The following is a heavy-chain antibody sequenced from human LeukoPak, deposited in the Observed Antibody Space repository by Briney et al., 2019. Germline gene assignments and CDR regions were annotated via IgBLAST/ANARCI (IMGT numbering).Heavy chain of an antibody. Sequence: SETLSLTCSVSADSTSSYYWSWIRHPPGRGLEWIGYVYYRGNTKYNPSLKSRVTIEVDTSKNQFSLNLTSVTAADTDVYYCARHVRRSVASPWFDPWGQGALVTVSS. CDR2: VYYRGNT. V-gene: IGHV4-59*08. J-gene: IGHJ5*02. CDR3: ARHVRRSVASPWFDP. D-gene: IGHD6-19*01. CDR1: ADSTSSYY.